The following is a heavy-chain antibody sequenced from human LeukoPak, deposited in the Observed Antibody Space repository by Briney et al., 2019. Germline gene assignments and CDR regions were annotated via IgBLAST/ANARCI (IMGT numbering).Heavy chain of an antibody. CDR1: GFTFSSYW. J-gene: IGHJ6*02. CDR3: ARDVDNYYYYGMDV. Sequence: GGSLRLSCAASGFTFSSYWMSWVRQAPGKGLEWVANIKQDGSEKYYVDSVKGRFTISRDNAKNSLYLQMNSLRAEDTAVYYCARDVDNYYYYGMDVWGQGTTVTVSS. V-gene: IGHV3-7*01. CDR2: IKQDGSEK. D-gene: IGHD5-12*01.